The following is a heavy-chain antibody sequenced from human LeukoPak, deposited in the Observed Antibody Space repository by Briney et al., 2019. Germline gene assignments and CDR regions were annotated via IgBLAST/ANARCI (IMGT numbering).Heavy chain of an antibody. CDR1: GGSISSYY. Sequence: SETLSLTCTVSGGSISSYYWGWIRQPPGKGLEWIGSIYYSGSTYYNPSLKSRVTISVDTSKNQFSLKLSPVTAADTAVYYCARMENPYYYDSSGYPHWYFDLWGRGTLVTVSS. CDR3: ARMENPYYYDSSGYPHWYFDL. V-gene: IGHV4-39*01. J-gene: IGHJ2*01. D-gene: IGHD3-22*01. CDR2: IYYSGST.